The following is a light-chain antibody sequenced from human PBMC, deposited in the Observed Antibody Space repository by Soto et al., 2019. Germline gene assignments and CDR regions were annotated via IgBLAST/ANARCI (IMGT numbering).Light chain of an antibody. Sequence: VLTQSPGTLSLSPGERATLSCRASQSVDTYLAWYQHKPGQAPRLLIYDAYNRATGIPARFSGSGSGTDFTLTISSLEPEDFAFYYCQQRSNWPPITFGQGTRLQIK. CDR3: QQRSNWPPIT. CDR1: QSVDTY. CDR2: DAY. J-gene: IGKJ5*01. V-gene: IGKV3-11*01.